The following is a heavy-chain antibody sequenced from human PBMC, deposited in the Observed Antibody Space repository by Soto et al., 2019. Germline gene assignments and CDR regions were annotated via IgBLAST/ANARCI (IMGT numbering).Heavy chain of an antibody. CDR2: IWYDGSNK. D-gene: IGHD3-22*01. Sequence: QVQLVESGGGVVQPGRSLRLSCAASGITFSSYGMHWVRQAPGKGLEWVAVIWYDGSNKYYADSVKGRFTISRDNSKNTLYLQMNSLRAEDTAVYYCARDPYYDSSYDAFDIWGQGTMVTVSS. V-gene: IGHV3-33*01. CDR3: ARDPYYDSSYDAFDI. J-gene: IGHJ3*02. CDR1: GITFSSYG.